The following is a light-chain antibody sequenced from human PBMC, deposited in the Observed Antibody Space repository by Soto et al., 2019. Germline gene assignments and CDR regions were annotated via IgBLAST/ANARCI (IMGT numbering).Light chain of an antibody. J-gene: IGKJ1*01. CDR1: QSVSSSY. Sequence: EIVLPQSPGTLSLSPGERATLSCRASQSVSSSYLAWYQQKPGQAPMLLIYGASSRATGIPDRFSGSGSGTDFTLTISRLEPEDFAVYYCQQYGSSPPWTFGQGTKV. CDR3: QQYGSSPPWT. CDR2: GAS. V-gene: IGKV3-20*01.